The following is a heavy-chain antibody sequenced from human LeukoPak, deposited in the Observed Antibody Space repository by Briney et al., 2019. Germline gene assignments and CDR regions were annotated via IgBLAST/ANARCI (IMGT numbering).Heavy chain of an antibody. CDR3: VRDGEGVAISVNYWFDP. V-gene: IGHV1-8*01. D-gene: IGHD3-10*01. CDR2: MNPNNGNT. Sequence: ASAKVSCKASGFTFTNYDINWVRQASGQGLEWMGRMNPNNGNTGYAQKFQGRVTMTRDTSISTAYMELRDLRSEDTAVYYCVRDGEGVAISVNYWFDPWGQGTLVTVSS. CDR1: GFTFTNYD. J-gene: IGHJ5*02.